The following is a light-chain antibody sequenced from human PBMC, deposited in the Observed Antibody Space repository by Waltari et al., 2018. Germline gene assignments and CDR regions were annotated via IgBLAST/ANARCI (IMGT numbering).Light chain of an antibody. Sequence: QLALTQSPSASASLGAPAKLTCTPSSGHSSTVIAWLQKQPAKGPRYLMKDNSDGSHSKGDESPDRFSGSGSGAERYLTISSLQAEDEADYCCQTGGHGTWVFGGGTKLIVL. V-gene: IGLV4-69*01. CDR3: QTGGHGTWV. CDR2: DNSDGSH. CDR1: SGHSSTV. J-gene: IGLJ3*02.